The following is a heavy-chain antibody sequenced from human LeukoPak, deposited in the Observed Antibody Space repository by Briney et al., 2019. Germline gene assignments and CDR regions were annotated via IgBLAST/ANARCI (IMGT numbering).Heavy chain of an antibody. CDR2: MYLSGTT. Sequence: SETLSLTCTVSGDSINSLDLWSWVRQPPGKGLEWIGEMYLSGTTHSNPSVKSRVTISIDKSKNQFFLNLGSVTAADTAVYYCAGLVGRYSSGLYYYYFDYWGQGTLVTVSS. V-gene: IGHV4-4*02. J-gene: IGHJ4*02. CDR1: GDSINSLDL. CDR3: AGLVGRYSSGLYYYYFDY. D-gene: IGHD3-22*01.